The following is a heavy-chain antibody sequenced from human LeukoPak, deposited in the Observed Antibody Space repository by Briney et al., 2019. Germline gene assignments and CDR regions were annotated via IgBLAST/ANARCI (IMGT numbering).Heavy chain of an antibody. CDR3: ARVGFTMIETLYYYYMDV. CDR1: GFTFSDSY. V-gene: IGHV3-11*06. CDR2: ISSSSSYI. D-gene: IGHD3-22*01. Sequence: GGSLRLSCAASGFTFSDSYMSWIRQSPGKGLEWVSSISSSSSYIYYADSVKGRFTISRDNAKNSLYLQMNSLRAEDTAVYYCARVGFTMIETLYYYYMDVWGKGTTVTISS. J-gene: IGHJ6*03.